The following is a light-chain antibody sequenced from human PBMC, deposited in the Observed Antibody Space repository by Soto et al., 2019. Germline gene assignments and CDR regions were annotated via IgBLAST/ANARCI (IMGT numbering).Light chain of an antibody. CDR3: AVWDDSLNGWV. Sequence: QSVLTQPPSASGTPGQRVTISCSGSRSNIGSNTVNWYQQLPGTAPKLLIYSNNQRPSGVPDRISGSKSGTSASLAISGLQSEDEAEYYCAVWDDSLNGWVFGGGTKLTVL. CDR1: RSNIGSNT. J-gene: IGLJ3*02. CDR2: SNN. V-gene: IGLV1-44*01.